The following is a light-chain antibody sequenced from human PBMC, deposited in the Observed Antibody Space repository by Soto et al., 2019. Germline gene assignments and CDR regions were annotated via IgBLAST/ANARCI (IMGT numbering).Light chain of an antibody. Sequence: QAALTQPASVSGSPGQSITISCTGTSSDVGGYNYVSWYQQHPGKAPKLMIYDVSNRPSGVSNRFSGSKSGNTAYLTISGLQAEDEAYYYCSSYTRSSTRVFGTGTTLTV. CDR2: DVS. CDR1: SSDVGGYNY. J-gene: IGLJ1*01. V-gene: IGLV2-14*01. CDR3: SSYTRSSTRV.